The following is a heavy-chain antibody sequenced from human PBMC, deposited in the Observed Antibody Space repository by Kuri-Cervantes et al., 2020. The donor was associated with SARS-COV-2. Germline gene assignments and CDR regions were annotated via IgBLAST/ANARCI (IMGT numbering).Heavy chain of an antibody. J-gene: IGHJ2*01. Sequence: GGSLRLSCAASGFTFSDYYMSWIRQAPGKGLEWVSYISSSGSTIYYADSVKGRFTISRDNSKNTLYLQMNSLRAEDTAVYYCARDYLKCTNGVCYPNWYFDLWGRGTLVTVSS. CDR3: ARDYLKCTNGVCYPNWYFDL. D-gene: IGHD2-8*01. V-gene: IGHV3-11*04. CDR1: GFTFSDYY. CDR2: ISSSGSTI.